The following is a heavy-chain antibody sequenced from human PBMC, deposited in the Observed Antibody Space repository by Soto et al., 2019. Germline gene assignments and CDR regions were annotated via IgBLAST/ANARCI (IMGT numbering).Heavy chain of an antibody. CDR3: ARDRSAVTTPEY. D-gene: IGHD4-17*01. J-gene: IGHJ4*02. CDR2: IWLDGTNK. V-gene: IGHV3-33*01. CDR1: GFTFSSYG. Sequence: QVQLEESGGGVVQPGRSLRLSCAASGFTFSSYGMHWVRQAPGKGLEWVAVIWLDGTNKYYGDSVKGRFTISRDNSKNTLYLQMNSLRAEDTAVYYCARDRSAVTTPEYWGQGTLVTVSS.